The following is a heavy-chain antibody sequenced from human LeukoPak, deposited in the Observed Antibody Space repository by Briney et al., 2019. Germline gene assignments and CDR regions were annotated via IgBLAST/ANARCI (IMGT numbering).Heavy chain of an antibody. D-gene: IGHD6-19*01. CDR2: IYPGDSYT. CDR1: GYSFTYHW. CDR3: ARRTAVAGPIDY. Sequence: GESLKISCKGSGYSFTYHWIGWVRQMPGKGLEWMGIIYPGDSYTIYSPSFQGQVTISVDKSISTAYLQWSSLKASDTAMYFCARRTAVAGPIDYWGQGTLVTVSS. J-gene: IGHJ4*02. V-gene: IGHV5-51*01.